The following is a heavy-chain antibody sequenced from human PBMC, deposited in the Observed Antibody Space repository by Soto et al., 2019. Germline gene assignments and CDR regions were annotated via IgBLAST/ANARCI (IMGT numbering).Heavy chain of an antibody. CDR3: ARWGQWELLRQYYFDY. J-gene: IGHJ4*02. V-gene: IGHV4-31*03. CDR1: GGSISSGGYY. Sequence: PSETLSLTCTVSGGSISSGGYYWSWIHQHPGKGLEWIGYIYYSGSTYYNPSLKSRVTISVDTSKNQFSLKLSSVTAADTAVYYCARWGQWELLRQYYFDYWGQGTLVTVSS. CDR2: IYYSGST. D-gene: IGHD1-26*01.